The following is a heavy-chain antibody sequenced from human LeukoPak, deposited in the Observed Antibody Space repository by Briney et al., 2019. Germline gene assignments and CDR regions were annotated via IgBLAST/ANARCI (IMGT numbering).Heavy chain of an antibody. J-gene: IGHJ4*02. CDR2: IYYSGST. CDR1: GGSISSSTYY. Sequence: PSETLSHTCTVSGGSISSSTYYWGWIRQPPGKGLEWIGSIYYSGSTYYNPSLKSRVSISVDTSKNQFSLKLSSVTAADMAVYYCARSSRDGRKYNRPFDYWGQGTLVTVSS. D-gene: IGHD4-23*01. CDR3: ARSSRDGRKYNRPFDY. V-gene: IGHV4-39*01.